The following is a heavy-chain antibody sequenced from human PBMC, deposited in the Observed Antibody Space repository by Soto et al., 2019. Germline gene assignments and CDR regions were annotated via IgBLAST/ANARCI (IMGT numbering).Heavy chain of an antibody. CDR3: ARTPIRKWATHTEDYYYYGMDV. CDR1: GGSISSSSYY. V-gene: IGHV4-39*01. D-gene: IGHD2-15*01. Sequence: PSETLSLTCTVSGGSISSSSYYWGWIRQPPGKGLEWIGSIYYSGSTYYNPSLKSRVTISVDTSKNQFSLKLSSVTAADTAVYYCARTPIRKWATHTEDYYYYGMDVWGQGTTVTV. J-gene: IGHJ6*02. CDR2: IYYSGST.